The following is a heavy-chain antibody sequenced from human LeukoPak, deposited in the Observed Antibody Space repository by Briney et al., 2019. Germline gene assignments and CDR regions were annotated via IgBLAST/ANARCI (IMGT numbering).Heavy chain of an antibody. Sequence: GGALRLSCAVSGFNFNYYYMAWIRQAPGKGLEWVSYISSRSRTIYYADSVKGRFTISRDNAKSSLYLQMNSLRVEDAAVYYCARDTWNSHYYFDHWGQGILVTVSS. CDR2: ISSRSRTI. CDR3: ARDTWNSHYYFDH. CDR1: GFNFNYYY. J-gene: IGHJ4*02. V-gene: IGHV3-11*01. D-gene: IGHD2/OR15-2a*01.